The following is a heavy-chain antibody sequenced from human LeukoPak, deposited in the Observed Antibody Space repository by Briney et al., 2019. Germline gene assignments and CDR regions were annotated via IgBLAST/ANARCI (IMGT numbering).Heavy chain of an antibody. D-gene: IGHD3-22*01. CDR3: ASQHYYDSSGYLEDFDY. V-gene: IGHV3-23*01. CDR1: GFTFSSYA. CDR2: MSGSGGST. J-gene: IGHJ4*02. Sequence: GGSLRPSCAASGFTFSSYAMSWVRQAPGKGLEWVSAMSGSGGSTYYADSVKGRFTISRDNSKNTLYLQVNSLRAEDTAVYYCASQHYYDSSGYLEDFDYWGQGTLVTVSS.